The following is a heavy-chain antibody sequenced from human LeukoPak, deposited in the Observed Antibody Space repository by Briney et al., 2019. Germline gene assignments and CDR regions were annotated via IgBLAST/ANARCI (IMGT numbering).Heavy chain of an antibody. CDR3: ASRAYNWNYGPFDY. CDR2: IIPIFGTA. J-gene: IGHJ4*02. D-gene: IGHD1-7*01. Sequence: SVKVSCKASGGTFSSYAISWVRQAPGQGLEWMGGIIPIFGTANYAQKFQGRVTITADESTSTAYMELSSLRSEDTAVYYCASRAYNWNYGPFDYWGQGTLVTVSS. V-gene: IGHV1-69*01. CDR1: GGTFSSYA.